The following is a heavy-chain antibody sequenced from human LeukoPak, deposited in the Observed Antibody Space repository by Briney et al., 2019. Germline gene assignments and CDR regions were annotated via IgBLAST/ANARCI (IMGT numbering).Heavy chain of an antibody. Sequence: GASLRLSCAASGSNVGSKHMNWVRQAPGKGLEWVSGIYPGGDSYYADSLKGRFIISRDISKNTVFLQMNSLRDEDTAVYYCARLNFGDDYWGQGALVTVSS. CDR3: ARLNFGDDY. V-gene: IGHV3-53*01. D-gene: IGHD4-17*01. CDR2: IYPGGDS. J-gene: IGHJ4*02. CDR1: GSNVGSKH.